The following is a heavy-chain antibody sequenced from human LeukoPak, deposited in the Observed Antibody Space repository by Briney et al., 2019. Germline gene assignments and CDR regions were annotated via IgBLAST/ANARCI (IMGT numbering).Heavy chain of an antibody. CDR1: GGSISSGDYY. V-gene: IGHV4-61*08. CDR3: ARGTSSSYENFQH. Sequence: PSETLSLICTVSGGSISSGDYYWSWIRQPPGKGLEWIGYLYYGVTTYIPSLKSRVTISVDTSNNRFSLNLSSVTAADTAVYFCARGTSSSYENFQHWGQGTLVTVSS. CDR2: LYYGVT. D-gene: IGHD2-15*01. J-gene: IGHJ1*01.